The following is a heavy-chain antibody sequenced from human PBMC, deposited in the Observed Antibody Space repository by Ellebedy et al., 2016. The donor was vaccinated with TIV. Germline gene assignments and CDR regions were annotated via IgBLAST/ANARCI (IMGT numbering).Heavy chain of an antibody. CDR2: IYHSGST. CDR1: GGSISSSNW. CDR3: ARVKVDYGDDYYYYGMDV. Sequence: MPSETLSLTCAVSGGSISSSNWWSWVRQPPGKGLEWIGEIYHSGSTNDNPSLKSRDTISVDTSKNQFSLKLSSVTAADTAVYYCARVKVDYGDDYYYYGMDVWGQGTTVTVSS. D-gene: IGHD4-17*01. J-gene: IGHJ6*02. V-gene: IGHV4-4*02.